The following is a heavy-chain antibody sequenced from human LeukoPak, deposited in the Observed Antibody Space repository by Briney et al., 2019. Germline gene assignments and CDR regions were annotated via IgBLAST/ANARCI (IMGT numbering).Heavy chain of an antibody. CDR1: GGSISSSSYY. CDR3: ARLLIPWYSSSWYDAYFDY. CDR2: IYYSGST. Sequence: RPSKTLSLTCTVSGGSISSSSYYWGWIRQPPGKGLEWIGSIYYSGSTYYNPSLKSRVTISVDTSKNQFSLKLSSVTAADTAVYYCARLLIPWYSSSWYDAYFDYWGHGTLVTVSS. V-gene: IGHV4-39*01. J-gene: IGHJ4*01. D-gene: IGHD6-13*01.